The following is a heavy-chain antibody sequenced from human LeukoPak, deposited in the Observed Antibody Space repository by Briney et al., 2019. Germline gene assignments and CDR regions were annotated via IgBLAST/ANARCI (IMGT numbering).Heavy chain of an antibody. CDR3: AREATQPSRWFDP. D-gene: IGHD6-13*01. Sequence: SETLSLTCTVSGGSISSYSWSWIRQPAGKGLEWIGRIYSSVTTNYNPSLNSRVTMSLDTSKNQFFLNLTSVTAADTAVYYCAREATQPSRWFDPWGQGTLVTVSS. V-gene: IGHV4-4*07. J-gene: IGHJ5*02. CDR1: GGSISSYS. CDR2: IYSSVTT.